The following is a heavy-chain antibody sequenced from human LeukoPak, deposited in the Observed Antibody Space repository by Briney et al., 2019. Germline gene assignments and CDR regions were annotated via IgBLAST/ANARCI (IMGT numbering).Heavy chain of an antibody. CDR2: ISKDGADS. V-gene: IGHV3-23*01. CDR1: GFIFGHYA. D-gene: IGHD3-22*01. J-gene: IGHJ4*02. CDR3: AKGSYDSSGYYYFDN. Sequence: RGSLRLSCAASGFIFGHYAMSWVRQAPGKGPEWVSSISKDGADSYYADSVKGRFTISRDNSKNTLYLQMNSLRVEDTAVYYGAKGSYDSSGYYYFDNWGQGTLVTVSS.